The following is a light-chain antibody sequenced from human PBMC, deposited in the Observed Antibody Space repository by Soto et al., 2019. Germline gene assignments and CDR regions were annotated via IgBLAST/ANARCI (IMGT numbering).Light chain of an antibody. J-gene: IGKJ2*01. CDR3: QQSYSAPYT. Sequence: DIQMTQSPSSLSASVGDRVTITCRASQSIRNYLNWYQQKPGKAPKLLIYAASSLQSGVPSRFSGSASGTDFTLTFSSLQPEDFATYYCQQSYSAPYTFGQGTKREIK. CDR1: QSIRNY. V-gene: IGKV1-39*01. CDR2: AAS.